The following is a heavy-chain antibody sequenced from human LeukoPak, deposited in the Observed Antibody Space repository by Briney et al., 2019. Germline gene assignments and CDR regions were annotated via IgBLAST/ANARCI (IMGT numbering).Heavy chain of an antibody. V-gene: IGHV3-23*01. Sequence: GGSLRLSCAASGFTFSSYGMSWVRQAPGKGLEWVSAISGSGGSTYYADSVKGRFTISRDNSKNTLYLQMNSLRAEDTAVYYCAKAHAPAHNSNYYDTSGEGYWGQGTLVTVSS. D-gene: IGHD3-22*01. J-gene: IGHJ4*02. CDR3: AKAHAPAHNSNYYDTSGEGY. CDR2: ISGSGGST. CDR1: GFTFSSYG.